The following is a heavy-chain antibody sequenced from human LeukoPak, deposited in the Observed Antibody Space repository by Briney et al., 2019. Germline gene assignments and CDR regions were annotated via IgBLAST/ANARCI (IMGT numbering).Heavy chain of an antibody. CDR2: IYYSGST. CDR1: GGSISSYY. V-gene: IGHV4-59*01. J-gene: IGHJ4*02. CDR3: ARVRYSSSWYYFDY. Sequence: SETLSLTCTVSGGSISSYYWSWIRQPPGKGLEWIGYIYYSGSTNYNPSLKSRVTISVDTSKNQFSLKLSSVTAADTAVYYCARVRYSSSWYYFDYWGQGTLVTVSS. D-gene: IGHD6-13*01.